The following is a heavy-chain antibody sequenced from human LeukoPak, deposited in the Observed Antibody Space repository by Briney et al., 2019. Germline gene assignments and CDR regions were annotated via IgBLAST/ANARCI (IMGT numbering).Heavy chain of an antibody. CDR1: GFTLSSYA. D-gene: IGHD6-13*01. CDR3: ARNSYSGSYYLDD. Sequence: PGGSLRLSCSASGFTLSSYAMHWVRQAPGKGLEYVSAISSNGATTYYADSVKGRFTISRDNSKNTLYLQMNSLRAEDTAVYYCARNSYSGSYYLDDWGQGSLVTVSS. CDR2: ISSNGATT. V-gene: IGHV3-64*04. J-gene: IGHJ4*02.